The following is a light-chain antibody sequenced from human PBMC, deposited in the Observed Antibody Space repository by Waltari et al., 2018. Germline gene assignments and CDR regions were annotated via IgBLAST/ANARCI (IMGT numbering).Light chain of an antibody. CDR3: QQSSSWA. V-gene: IGKV1-39*01. CDR1: QSTSNR. J-gene: IGKJ1*01. Sequence: IQMTQSPSSLSASVGDRVTITCRTSQSTSNRLNWYQQKPGKVPKVLIYAASNLQSGVPSRFSGSGSGTEFTLTISSLQPGDSATYYCQQSSSWAFGQGTKVEIK. CDR2: AAS.